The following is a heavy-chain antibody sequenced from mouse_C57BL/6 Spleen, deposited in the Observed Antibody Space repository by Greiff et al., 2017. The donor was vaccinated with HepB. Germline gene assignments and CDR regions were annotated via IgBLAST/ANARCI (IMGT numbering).Heavy chain of an antibody. Sequence: EVMLVESGGGLVKPGGSLKLSCAASGFTFSDYGMHWVRQAPEKGLEWVAYISSGSSTIYYADTVKGRFTISRDNAKNTLFLQMTSLRSEDTAMYYCARGAGLYYAYLYYFDYWGQGTTLTVSS. D-gene: IGHD2-2*01. V-gene: IGHV5-17*01. CDR2: ISSGSSTI. CDR1: GFTFSDYG. J-gene: IGHJ2*01. CDR3: ARGAGLYYAYLYYFDY.